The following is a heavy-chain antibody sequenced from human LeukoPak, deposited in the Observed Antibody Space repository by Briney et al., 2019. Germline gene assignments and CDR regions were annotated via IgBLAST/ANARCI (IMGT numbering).Heavy chain of an antibody. J-gene: IGHJ5*02. Sequence: PGGSLRLSCAASGFTFSSYSMNWVRQAPGKVLEWVSSISSSSSYIYYADSVKGRFTISRDNAKNSVFLQMSSLRVDDTAVYYCTGGRGCLVLSWGQGTLVTVSS. D-gene: IGHD4/OR15-4a*01. CDR1: GFTFSSYS. CDR3: TGGRGCLVLS. CDR2: ISSSSSYI. V-gene: IGHV3-21*01.